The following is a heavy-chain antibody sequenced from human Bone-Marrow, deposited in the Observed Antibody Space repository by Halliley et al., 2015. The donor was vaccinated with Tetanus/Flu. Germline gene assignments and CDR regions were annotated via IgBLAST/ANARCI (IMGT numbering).Heavy chain of an antibody. D-gene: IGHD3-10*01. CDR3: ARVATDGSGSSNAFDV. CDR2: ITTTGDT. Sequence: AITTTGDTYYSGSVKGRFTISRENAKNSFYLQLNTLRAGDTAVYYCARVATDGSGSSNAFDVWGQGTMVPVSS. V-gene: IGHV3-13*01. J-gene: IGHJ3*01.